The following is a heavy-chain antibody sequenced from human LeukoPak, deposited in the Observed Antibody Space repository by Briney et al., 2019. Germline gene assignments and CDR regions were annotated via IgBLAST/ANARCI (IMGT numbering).Heavy chain of an antibody. D-gene: IGHD6-13*01. V-gene: IGHV4-59*08. CDR1: GGSISSYY. J-gene: IGHJ3*02. CDR2: IYYSGST. Sequence: SETLSLTCTVSGGSISSYYWSWIRQPPGKGLEWIGYIYYSGSTNYNPSLKSRVTMSVDTSKNQFSLRLSSVTAADTAVYYCARSAGSSWYLYAFDIWGQGTMVTVSS. CDR3: ARSAGSSWYLYAFDI.